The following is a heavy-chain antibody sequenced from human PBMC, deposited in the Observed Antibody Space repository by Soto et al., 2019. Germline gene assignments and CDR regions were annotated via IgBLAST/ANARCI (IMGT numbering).Heavy chain of an antibody. CDR1: GGSIIISDYY. CDR3: AGNRAMSAAATQGWFDP. Sequence: SDTLSLTCTLSGGSIIISDYYWGWIRQPPGEGLEWSGRIYYSWHTYFLVSLRSRGTLSIDASKHQFSLTLGSMLAAGTDIYYCAGNRAMSAAATQGWFDPWGRGTVVTVS. D-gene: IGHD2-15*01. V-gene: IGHV4-39*01. J-gene: IGHJ5*02. CDR2: IYYSWHT.